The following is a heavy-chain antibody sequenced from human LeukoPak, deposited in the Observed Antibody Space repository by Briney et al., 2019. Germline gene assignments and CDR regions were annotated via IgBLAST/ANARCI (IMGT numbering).Heavy chain of an antibody. J-gene: IGHJ4*02. Sequence: PGGSLRLSCAASGFSFSGHWMHWARQLPGKGLVWVSRINPTGSTTSYADSVKGRFTVSRDNAKNTLYLQVNNLRAEDTAVYYCARGPSSNWSGLDFWGQGTLLTVSS. CDR2: INPTGSTT. V-gene: IGHV3-74*01. CDR1: GFSFSGHW. D-gene: IGHD6-13*01. CDR3: ARGPSSNWSGLDF.